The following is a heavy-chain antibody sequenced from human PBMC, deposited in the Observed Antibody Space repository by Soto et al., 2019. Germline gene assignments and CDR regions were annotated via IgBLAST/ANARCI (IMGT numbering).Heavy chain of an antibody. CDR1: GYTFASCG. CDR2: ISAYNGNT. Sequence: AASVKVSCKASGYTFASCGISWVRQAPGQGLEWMGWISAYNGNTNYAQKLQGRVTMTTDTSTSTAYMELRSLRSDDTAVYYCAREIAYDFWSGYYGPNWFDPWGQGTLVTVSS. D-gene: IGHD3-3*01. J-gene: IGHJ5*02. CDR3: AREIAYDFWSGYYGPNWFDP. V-gene: IGHV1-18*01.